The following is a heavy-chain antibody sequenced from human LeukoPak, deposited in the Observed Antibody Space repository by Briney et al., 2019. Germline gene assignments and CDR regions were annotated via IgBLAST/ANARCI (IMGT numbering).Heavy chain of an antibody. V-gene: IGHV3-23*01. D-gene: IGHD6-13*01. J-gene: IGHJ4*02. Sequence: GGSLRLSCAASGFTFSSYAMSWVRQAPGKGLEWVSAISGSGGSTYYADSVKGRFTISRDNSKNTLYLQMNSLRAEDTAVYYCAKDRALPEIAAATIFDYWGQGTLVTVSS. CDR3: AKDRALPEIAAATIFDY. CDR2: ISGSGGST. CDR1: GFTFSSYA.